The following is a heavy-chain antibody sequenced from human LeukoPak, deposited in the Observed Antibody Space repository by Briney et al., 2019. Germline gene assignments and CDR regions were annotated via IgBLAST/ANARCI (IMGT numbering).Heavy chain of an antibody. J-gene: IGHJ4*02. CDR1: GFTFSSYA. Sequence: GGSLRLSCAASGFTFSSYAISWVRQAPGKGLEWVSAISGSGGSTYYADSVKGRFTISRDNSKNTLYLQMNSLRAEDTAVYYCAKDLSDYYDSSGYCPHFDYWGQGTLVTVSS. CDR3: AKDLSDYYDSSGYCPHFDY. CDR2: ISGSGGST. V-gene: IGHV3-23*01. D-gene: IGHD3-22*01.